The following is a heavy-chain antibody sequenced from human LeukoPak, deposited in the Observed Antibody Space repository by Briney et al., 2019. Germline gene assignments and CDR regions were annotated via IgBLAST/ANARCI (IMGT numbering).Heavy chain of an antibody. V-gene: IGHV4-34*01. CDR1: GGSISSYY. J-gene: IGHJ4*02. D-gene: IGHD1-26*01. Sequence: PSETLSLTCAVSGGSISSYYWSWIRQPPGKGLEWIGEINHSGSTNYNPSLKSRVTISVDTSKNQFSLKLSSVTAADTAVYYCARDSRSGSYGANFDYWGQGTLVTVSS. CDR3: ARDSRSGSYGANFDY. CDR2: INHSGST.